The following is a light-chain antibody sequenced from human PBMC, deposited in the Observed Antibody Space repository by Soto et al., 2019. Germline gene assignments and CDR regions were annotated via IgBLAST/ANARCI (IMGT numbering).Light chain of an antibody. CDR1: QSVNIY. V-gene: IGKV3D-15*01. CDR3: QQYDDWLRLT. J-gene: IGKJ4*01. CDR2: GAS. Sequence: EIVLTQSPATLSLSPGERATLXXRASQSVNIYLAWYQQKPGQAPRLVXFGASYRATGIPARFSGSGSGTEFNLTISSLQSEDFAVYFCQQYDDWLRLTFGGGTKVDIK.